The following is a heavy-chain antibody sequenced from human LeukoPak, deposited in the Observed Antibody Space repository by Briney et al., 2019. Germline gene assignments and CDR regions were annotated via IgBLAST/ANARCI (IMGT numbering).Heavy chain of an antibody. CDR1: GYTFTGYY. CDR3: ARGSGIHPWLLDY. J-gene: IGHJ4*02. Sequence: ASVKVSCKASGYTFTGYYMHWVRQAPGQGLEWMGWINPDSGATNYAQKFQGRVTMTRDTAISTAYMELNNLRSDDTAAYYCARGSGIHPWLLDYWGQGTLVTVSS. V-gene: IGHV1-2*02. D-gene: IGHD5-18*01. CDR2: INPDSGAT.